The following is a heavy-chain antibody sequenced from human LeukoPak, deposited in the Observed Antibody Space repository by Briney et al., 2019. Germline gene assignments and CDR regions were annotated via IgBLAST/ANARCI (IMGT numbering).Heavy chain of an antibody. CDR3: ARGPPNWGYDY. D-gene: IGHD7-27*01. CDR1: GYTFTSYD. Sequence: ASVKVSCTASGYTFTSYDINWVRQATGQGLEWMGWMSPNSGNTGYAQKFQGRVTMTRSTSMSTAYMELSSLRSEDTAVYYCARGPPNWGYDYWGQGTLVTVSS. J-gene: IGHJ4*02. V-gene: IGHV1-8*01. CDR2: MSPNSGNT.